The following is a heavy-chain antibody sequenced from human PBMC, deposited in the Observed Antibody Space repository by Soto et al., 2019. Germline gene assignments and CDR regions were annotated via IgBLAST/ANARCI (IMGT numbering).Heavy chain of an antibody. CDR1: EFTFSNYA. CDR3: AKDHGNWNDGRFDP. D-gene: IGHD1-1*01. J-gene: IGHJ5*02. V-gene: IGHV3-23*01. Sequence: GGSLRLSCAASEFTFSNYAMSWVRQAPGKGLEWVSAISYGGGSTYYADSVKGRFTISRDNSKNTLYLQMNSLRAEDTAVYYCAKDHGNWNDGRFDPWGQGTLVTVSS. CDR2: ISYGGGST.